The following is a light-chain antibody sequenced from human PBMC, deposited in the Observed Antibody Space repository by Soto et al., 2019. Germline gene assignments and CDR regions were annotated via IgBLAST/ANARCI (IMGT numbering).Light chain of an antibody. V-gene: IGLV2-14*01. J-gene: IGLJ1*01. CDR2: EVS. Sequence: QSALTQPASVSGSPGRSITLSCTGTSSDVGGYNYVSWYQQHPGKAPKLMIYEVSNRPSGVSNRFSGSKSGNTASLTISGLQAEDEADYYCNSYASSGTLVFGTGTKVTVL. CDR1: SSDVGGYNY. CDR3: NSYASSGTLV.